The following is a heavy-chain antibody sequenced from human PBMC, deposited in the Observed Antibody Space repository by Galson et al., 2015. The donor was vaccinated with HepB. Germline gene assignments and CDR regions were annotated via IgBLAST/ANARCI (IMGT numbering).Heavy chain of an antibody. D-gene: IGHD3-3*01. CDR1: GFTFSSYG. J-gene: IGHJ6*03. Sequence: SLRLSCAASGFTFSSYGMHWVRQAPGKGLEWVAVISYDGSNKYYADSVKGRFTISRDNSKNTLYLQMNSLRAEDTAVYYCAKNGQLRFLEDYMDVWGKGTTVTVSS. V-gene: IGHV3-30*18. CDR2: ISYDGSNK. CDR3: AKNGQLRFLEDYMDV.